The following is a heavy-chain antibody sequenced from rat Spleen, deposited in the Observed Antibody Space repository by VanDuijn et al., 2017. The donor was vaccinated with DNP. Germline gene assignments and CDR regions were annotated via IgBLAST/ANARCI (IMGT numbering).Heavy chain of an antibody. CDR3: AREYPWAHYFDY. D-gene: IGHD1-4*01. J-gene: IGHJ2*01. V-gene: IGHV4-2*01. Sequence: EVKLVESGGGLVQPGKSLKLSCAASGFNFNDNWMGWVRQAPGKGLEWIGEINKESGTIIYSPSLKDKFTISRDNAQNTLYLQMSKLGSEDTAIYYCAREYPWAHYFDYWGQGVMVTVSS. CDR2: INKESGTI. CDR1: GFNFNDNW.